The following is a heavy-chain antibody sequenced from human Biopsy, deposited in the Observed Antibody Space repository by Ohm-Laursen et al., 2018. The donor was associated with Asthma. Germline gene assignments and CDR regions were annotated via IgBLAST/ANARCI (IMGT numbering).Heavy chain of an antibody. CDR1: GYTFTGYY. J-gene: IGHJ5*02. CDR2: INPNSGGT. D-gene: IGHD1-26*01. V-gene: IGHV1-2*06. CDR3: AKVDPYSGYYFREGARLLWFDP. Sequence: EASVKVSCKASGYTFTGYYMHWVRQAPGQGLEWMGRINPNSGGTNYAQKFHDRVTMTTDKSTNTAHMELRSLTSDDTAVYYCAKVDPYSGYYFREGARLLWFDPWGQGTLVTVSS.